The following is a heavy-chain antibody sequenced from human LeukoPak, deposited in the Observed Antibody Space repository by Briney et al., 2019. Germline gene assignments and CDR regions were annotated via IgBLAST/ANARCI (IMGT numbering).Heavy chain of an antibody. CDR3: AREGSAFDI. CDR1: GYSISSGYY. Sequence: PSETLSLTCTVSGYSISSGYYWGWIRQPAGKGLEWIGRIFASGSTKYNPSLKSRVTMSVETSKKQFSLKLSSVTAADTAVYYCAREGSAFDIWGQGTMVTVSS. CDR2: IFASGST. V-gene: IGHV4-4*07. J-gene: IGHJ3*02.